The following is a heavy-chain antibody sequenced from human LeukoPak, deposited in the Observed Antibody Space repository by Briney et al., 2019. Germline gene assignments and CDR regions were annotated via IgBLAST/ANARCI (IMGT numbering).Heavy chain of an antibody. CDR3: ARFGNRRYFDWDY. CDR2: INPNSGGT. Sequence: ASVKVSCKASGYTFTGYYMHWVRQAPGQGLEWMGWINPNSGGTNYAQKLQGRVTMTRDTSISTAYMELSRLRSDDTAVYYCARFGNRRYFDWDYWGQGTLVTVSS. D-gene: IGHD3-9*01. J-gene: IGHJ4*02. CDR1: GYTFTGYY. V-gene: IGHV1-2*02.